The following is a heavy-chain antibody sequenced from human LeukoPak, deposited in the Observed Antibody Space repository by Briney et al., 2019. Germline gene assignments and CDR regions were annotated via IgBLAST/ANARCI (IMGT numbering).Heavy chain of an antibody. D-gene: IGHD3-22*01. CDR3: AKGGPDYYDSSGYDLRGLFYYYYGMDV. J-gene: IGHJ6*02. CDR2: ISGSGGST. V-gene: IGHV3-23*01. Sequence: TGGSLRLSCAASGFTFSSYAMSWVRQAPGKGLKWVSAISGSGGSTYYADSVKGRFTISRDNSKNTLYLQMNSLRAEDTAVYYCAKGGPDYYDSSGYDLRGLFYYYYGMDVWGQGTTVTVSS. CDR1: GFTFSSYA.